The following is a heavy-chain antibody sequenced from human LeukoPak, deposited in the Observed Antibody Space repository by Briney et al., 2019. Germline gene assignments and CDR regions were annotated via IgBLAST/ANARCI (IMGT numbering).Heavy chain of an antibody. CDR2: ISYDGSNK. D-gene: IGHD4-11*01. J-gene: IGHJ3*02. CDR3: ARDESFRKDYTGDDAFDI. Sequence: PGGSLRLSCAASGFTFSSYAMHWVRQAPGKGLEWVAVISYDGSNKYYADSVKGRFTISRDNSKNTLYLQMNSLRAEDTAVYYCARDESFRKDYTGDDAFDIWGQGTMVTVSS. CDR1: GFTFSSYA. V-gene: IGHV3-30-3*01.